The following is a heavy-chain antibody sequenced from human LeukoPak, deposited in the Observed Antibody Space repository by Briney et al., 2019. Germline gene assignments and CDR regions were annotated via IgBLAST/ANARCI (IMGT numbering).Heavy chain of an antibody. J-gene: IGHJ6*02. V-gene: IGHV3-74*01. CDR3: ARNPDRNYYYYYGMDV. Sequence: GGSLRLSCSASGFTFSTYWMHWVRQAPGKGLVWVSRINSDGSSTSYADSVKGRFTISRDNAKNTLYLQMNSLRAEDTAVYYCARNPDRNYYYYYGMDVWGQGTTVTVSS. D-gene: IGHD3-22*01. CDR1: GFTFSTYW. CDR2: INSDGSST.